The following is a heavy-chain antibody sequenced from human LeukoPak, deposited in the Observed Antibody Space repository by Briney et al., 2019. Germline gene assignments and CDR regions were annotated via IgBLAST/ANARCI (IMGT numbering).Heavy chain of an antibody. Sequence: SETLSLTCTVSGGSISSYYWSWIRQPPGEGLEWIGYIYYSGSTNYNPSLKSRVTISVDTSKNQFSLKLSSVTAADTAVYYCAREPEAVAGAFDYWGQGTLVTVSS. J-gene: IGHJ4*02. CDR1: GGSISSYY. CDR3: AREPEAVAGAFDY. D-gene: IGHD6-19*01. CDR2: IYYSGST. V-gene: IGHV4-59*01.